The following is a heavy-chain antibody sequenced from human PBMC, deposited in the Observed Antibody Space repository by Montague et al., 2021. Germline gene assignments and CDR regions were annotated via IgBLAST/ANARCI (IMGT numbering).Heavy chain of an antibody. V-gene: IGHV4-38-2*02. CDR3: ARERDRYYYMDI. CDR2: VPHGGRT. J-gene: IGHJ6*03. CDR1: RSLINSDYY. Sequence: SDTLSLTCTVSRSLINSDYYWGWIRQPPGKGLEWMGSVPHGGRTXYNPSLKSRVTISVDTSNNHFSLKLSSVTAADTAMYYCARERDRYYYMDIWGKGTTITVSS.